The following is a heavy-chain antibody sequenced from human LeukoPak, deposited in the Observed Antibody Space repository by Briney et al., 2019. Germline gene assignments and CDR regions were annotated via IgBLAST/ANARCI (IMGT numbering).Heavy chain of an antibody. V-gene: IGHV3-30*02. CDR2: IRYDGSNK. Sequence: PGPSLRLSRAASGSTFSSYGMHSARPPPGEGMGLGAFIRYDGSNKYYADSVKGRFTISRDNSKNTLYLQMNSLRAEDTAVYYCAKDATPGYSSGWANHNWFDPWGQGTLVTVSS. CDR1: GSTFSSYG. J-gene: IGHJ5*02. D-gene: IGHD6-19*01. CDR3: AKDATPGYSSGWANHNWFDP.